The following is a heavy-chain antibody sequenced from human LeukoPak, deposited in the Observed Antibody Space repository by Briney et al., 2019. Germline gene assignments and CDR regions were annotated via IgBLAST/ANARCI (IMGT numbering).Heavy chain of an antibody. J-gene: IGHJ4*02. CDR2: ISHDGSNN. Sequence: GGSLRLSCAASGFTFSSYGMHWVRQAPGKGLEWVAIISHDGSNNYYADSVKGRFTISRDNSKNTLYLQMNSLRAEDTAVYYCARDNTAKYYFDSWGQGTLVTVSS. CDR3: ARDNTAKYYFDS. V-gene: IGHV3-33*08. CDR1: GFTFSSYG. D-gene: IGHD5-18*01.